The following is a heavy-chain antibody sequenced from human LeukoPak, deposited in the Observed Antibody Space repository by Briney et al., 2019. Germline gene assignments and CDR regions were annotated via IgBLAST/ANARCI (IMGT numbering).Heavy chain of an antibody. CDR2: ISNSGGTR. CDR3: ARNSGSSLGWFDP. V-gene: IGHV3-48*04. CDR1: GFSFSSYA. J-gene: IGHJ5*02. Sequence: PGGSLRLSCEVSGFSFSSYAITWVRQAPGKGLEWVSGISNSGGTRYYADSVKGRFTISRDNAKNSLYLQMNSLRAEDTAVYYCARNSGSSLGWFDPWGQGTLVTVSS. D-gene: IGHD6-13*01.